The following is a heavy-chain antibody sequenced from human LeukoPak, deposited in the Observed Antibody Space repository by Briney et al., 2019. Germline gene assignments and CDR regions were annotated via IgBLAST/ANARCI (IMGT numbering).Heavy chain of an antibody. Sequence: GGSLRLSCTASGFTFADFTVSWFRQSPGQGLEWVGFIRSNVYGGTTEHAASVEARFTISRDDSNSIAYPQMNSLKTEDTAVYYCTRGSGRYVMVDWWGQGTLVTVSS. D-gene: IGHD6-19*01. CDR3: TRGSGRYVMVDW. CDR1: GFTFADFT. J-gene: IGHJ4*02. V-gene: IGHV3-49*03. CDR2: IRSNVYGGTT.